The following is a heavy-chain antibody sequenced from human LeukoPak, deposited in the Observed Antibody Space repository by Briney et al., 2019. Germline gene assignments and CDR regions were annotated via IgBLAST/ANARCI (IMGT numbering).Heavy chain of an antibody. CDR1: GFTFSSYE. V-gene: IGHV3-21*01. J-gene: IGHJ4*02. CDR2: ISTSSSYI. D-gene: IGHD2-15*01. CDR3: ARGLGAATY. Sequence: GGSLRLSCAASGFTFSSYEMNWARQAPGKGLEWVSSISTSSSYIYYADSVKGRFTISRDNAKNSLYLQMHSLRAEDTAVYYCARGLGAATYWGQGTLVTVSS.